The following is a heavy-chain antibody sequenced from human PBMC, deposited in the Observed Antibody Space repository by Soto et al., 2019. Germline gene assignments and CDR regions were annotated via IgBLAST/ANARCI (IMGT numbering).Heavy chain of an antibody. Sequence: SETLSLTCAVYGGSFSGYYWSWIRQPPGKGLEWIGEINHSGSTNYNPSLKSRVTISVDTSKNQFSLKLSSVTAADTAVYYCARGSKPNYSSSSYMDVWGKGTTVTVSS. J-gene: IGHJ6*03. CDR2: INHSGST. V-gene: IGHV4-34*01. CDR3: ARGSKPNYSSSSYMDV. D-gene: IGHD6-13*01. CDR1: GGSFSGYY.